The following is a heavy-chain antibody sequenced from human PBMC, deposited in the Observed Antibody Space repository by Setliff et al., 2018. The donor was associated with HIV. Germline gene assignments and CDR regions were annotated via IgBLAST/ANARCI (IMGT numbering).Heavy chain of an antibody. CDR1: GYTFTEYF. CDR2: ISPYDLSE. V-gene: IGHV1-2*02. Sequence: ASVKVSCKASGYTFTEYFLHWVRQAPGQGPEWMGWISPYDLSERTSQRFRGRVSMTRDTSINAAYLDLSGLTSDDTAFYYCARQFSNSFDSWGQGTLVTVSS. D-gene: IGHD7-27*01. J-gene: IGHJ4*02. CDR3: ARQFSNSFDS.